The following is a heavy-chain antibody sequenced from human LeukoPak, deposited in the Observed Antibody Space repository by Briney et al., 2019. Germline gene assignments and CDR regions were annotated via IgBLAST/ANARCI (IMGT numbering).Heavy chain of an antibody. CDR3: ARGLVGATTHRPQYYFDY. D-gene: IGHD1-26*01. CDR2: INHSGST. Sequence: SETLSLTCAVYGGSFSGYYWSWIRQPPGKGLEWIGEINHSGSTNYNPSLKSRVTISVDTSKNQFSLKLSSVTAADTAVYYCARGLVGATTHRPQYYFDYWGQGTLVTVSS. J-gene: IGHJ4*02. CDR1: GGSFSGYY. V-gene: IGHV4-34*01.